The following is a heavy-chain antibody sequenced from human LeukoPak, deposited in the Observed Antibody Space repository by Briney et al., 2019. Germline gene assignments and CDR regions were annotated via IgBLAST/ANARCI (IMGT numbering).Heavy chain of an antibody. J-gene: IGHJ5*02. CDR2: INPSGGST. CDR1: GYTFTSYY. CDR3: ARGLVRSDGWFDP. D-gene: IGHD4-23*01. Sequence: ASVKVACKASGYTFTSYYMHWVRQAPGQGLEWMGIINPSGGSTSYAQKFQGRVTVTRDTSTSTVYMELSSLRSEDTAVYFCARGLVRSDGWFDPRGQGTLVTVSS. V-gene: IGHV1-46*01.